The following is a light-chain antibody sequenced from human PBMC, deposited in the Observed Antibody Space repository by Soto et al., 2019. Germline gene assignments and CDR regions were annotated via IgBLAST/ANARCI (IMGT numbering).Light chain of an antibody. CDR2: DVS. V-gene: IGKV1-5*01. CDR1: HSLNGR. Sequence: DIQMTQSPSTLFSSIGDRVTITCRASHSLNGRLAWYRQRPGHAPHLLIYDVSTLETGVPSRFSGTGSETEFSINLSGLQRDDFAFYSFQKYNYYSTLGQGTKVGIK. CDR3: QKYNYYST. J-gene: IGKJ1*01.